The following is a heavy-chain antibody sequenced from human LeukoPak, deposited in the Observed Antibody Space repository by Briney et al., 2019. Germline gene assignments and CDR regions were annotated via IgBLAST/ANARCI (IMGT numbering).Heavy chain of an antibody. CDR3: ARDREGWDY. CDR1: GFTFSSYS. V-gene: IGHV3-48*01. J-gene: IGHJ4*02. CDR2: ISTSSTTI. D-gene: IGHD2-15*01. Sequence: GGSLRLSCAASGFTFSSYSMSWARQAPGKGLEWVSYISTSSTTIYYADSVKGRFTISRDNAKNSVYLQMNSLRAEDTAVYYCARDREGWDYWGQGTLVTVSS.